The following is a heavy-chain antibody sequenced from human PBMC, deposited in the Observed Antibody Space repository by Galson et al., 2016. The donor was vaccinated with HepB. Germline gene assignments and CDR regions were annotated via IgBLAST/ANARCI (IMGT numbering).Heavy chain of an antibody. J-gene: IGHJ4*02. CDR2: IYHSGST. D-gene: IGHD6-13*01. CDR1: GGSISSSNW. CDR3: VAGYSSSWTGVDY. V-gene: IGHV4-4*02. Sequence: ETLSLTCAVSGGSISSSNWWNWVRQPPGKGLEWIGEIYHSGSTKYNPSLKSRVTISVDKSKNQFSLKLSSVTAADTAVYYCVAGYSSSWTGVDYWGQGTLVTVSS.